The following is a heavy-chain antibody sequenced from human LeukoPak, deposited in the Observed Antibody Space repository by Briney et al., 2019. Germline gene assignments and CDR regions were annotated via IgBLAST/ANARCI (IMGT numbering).Heavy chain of an antibody. D-gene: IGHD6-13*01. V-gene: IGHV3-66*02. CDR3: ARDKMYSNSWYYYYYYYMDV. CDR2: IYSGGST. J-gene: IGHJ6*03. CDR1: GFTVSSNY. Sequence: GGSLRLSCAASGFTVSSNYMSWVRQAPGKGLEWVSVIYSGGSTYYADSVKGRFTISRDNSKNTLYLQMNSLRAEDTAVYYCARDKMYSNSWYYYYYYYMDVWGKGTTVTVSS.